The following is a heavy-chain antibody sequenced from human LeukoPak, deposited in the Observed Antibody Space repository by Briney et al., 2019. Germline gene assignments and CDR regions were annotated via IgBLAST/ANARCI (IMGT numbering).Heavy chain of an antibody. V-gene: IGHV4-4*07. CDR1: GGTMTNYY. J-gene: IGHJ4*02. D-gene: IGHD3-22*01. CDR2: IYRSGST. CDR3: ARVGVVESSGYHDNYFDF. Sequence: PSETLSLTCTVSGGTMTNYYWSWIRQPAGKELEWIGRIYRSGSTNYNPSLKSRVTMSVDTSKNQFSLNLTSVTVADMAIYFCARVGVVESSGYHDNYFDFWGQGSLVTISS.